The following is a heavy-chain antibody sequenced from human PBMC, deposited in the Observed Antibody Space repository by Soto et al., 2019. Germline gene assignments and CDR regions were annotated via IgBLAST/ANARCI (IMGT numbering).Heavy chain of an antibody. D-gene: IGHD3-3*01. CDR3: GRGPRVLRFLEWLFGPLDV. J-gene: IGHJ6*02. V-gene: IGHV1-8*01. Sequence: WASVKVSCKASGYTFTSYDINWVRQATGQGLEWMGWMNPNSGNTGYAQKFQGRVTMTRNTSISTAYMELSSLRSEDTAVYYWGRGPRVLRFLEWLFGPLDVGGQGTTVTGTS. CDR1: GYTFTSYD. CDR2: MNPNSGNT.